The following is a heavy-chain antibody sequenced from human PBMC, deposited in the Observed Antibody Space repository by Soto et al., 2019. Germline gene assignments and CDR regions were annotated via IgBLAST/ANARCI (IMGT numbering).Heavy chain of an antibody. CDR2: ISNGGDT. J-gene: IGHJ4*02. D-gene: IGHD3-3*01. Sequence: EVQLVESGGSLVQPGGSVRLSCAASEFAVINYFMAWVRQAPGKGLEWVSVISNGGDTYYADSVKGRFTISRDNSKNTLYLQMNTLRVEDTAVYYCARDEFGGAYDFWHGGQGTLVIVSS. CDR1: EFAVINYF. CDR3: ARDEFGGAYDFWH. V-gene: IGHV3-66*01.